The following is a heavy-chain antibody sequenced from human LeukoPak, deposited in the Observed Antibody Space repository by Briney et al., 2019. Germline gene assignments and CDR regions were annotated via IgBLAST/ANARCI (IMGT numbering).Heavy chain of an antibody. Sequence: SQTQSLTCTVSGASISSGSYYSTWIRQAAGKGLEWIGRIYTSGSPNYNPSLKSRVTMSVDTYNNQFSLKLTSVTAADTAIYYCARVHRRGFGEIFIDYWGQGTLVTVSS. CDR3: ARVHRRGFGEIFIDY. D-gene: IGHD3-10*01. CDR2: IYTSGSP. CDR1: GASISSGSYY. V-gene: IGHV4-61*02. J-gene: IGHJ4*02.